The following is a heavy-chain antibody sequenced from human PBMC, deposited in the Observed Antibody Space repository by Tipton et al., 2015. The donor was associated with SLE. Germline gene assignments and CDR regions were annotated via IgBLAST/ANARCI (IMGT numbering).Heavy chain of an antibody. J-gene: IGHJ2*01. Sequence: SLRLSCAASGFTFSDYYLGWIRQAPGKGLEWVSYISSSGSTIYYADSVKGRFTISRDNAKNSLYLQMNSLRAEDTAVYYWARDLSRTTIVSMGEYFDLWGRGTLVTVSS. D-gene: IGHD3-22*01. CDR2: ISSSGSTI. V-gene: IGHV3-11*01. CDR3: ARDLSRTTIVSMGEYFDL. CDR1: GFTFSDYY.